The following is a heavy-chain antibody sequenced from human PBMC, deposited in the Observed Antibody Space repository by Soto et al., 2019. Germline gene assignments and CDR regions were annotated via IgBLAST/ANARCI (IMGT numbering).Heavy chain of an antibody. J-gene: IGHJ4*02. CDR3: ARDFFRADFWSGYYDY. CDR1: GFTFSSYA. Sequence: GGSLRLSCAASGFTFSSYAMHWVRQAPGKGLEWVAVISYDGSNKYYADSVKGRFTISRDNSKNTLYLQMNSLRAEDTAVYYCARDFFRADFWSGYYDYWGQGTLVTVSS. CDR2: ISYDGSNK. D-gene: IGHD3-3*01. V-gene: IGHV3-30-3*01.